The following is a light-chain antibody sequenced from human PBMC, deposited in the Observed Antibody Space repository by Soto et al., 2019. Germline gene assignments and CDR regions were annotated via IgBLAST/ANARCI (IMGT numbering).Light chain of an antibody. V-gene: IGLV2-14*03. J-gene: IGLJ1*01. CDR1: SSDIGGYNY. CDR2: DVS. Sequence: QSALTQPASVSGSPGQSITISGTGTSSDIGGYNYVSWYQQLPGKVPKLIIYDVSNRPSGVSDRFSGSKSGNAASLTISGLQAEDEADYFCSSYTRTSTLYVFGTGTKLTVL. CDR3: SSYTRTSTLYV.